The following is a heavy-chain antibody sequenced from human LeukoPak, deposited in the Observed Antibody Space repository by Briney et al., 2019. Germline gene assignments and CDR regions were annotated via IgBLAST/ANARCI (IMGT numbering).Heavy chain of an antibody. CDR3: VRGPTVEYDILTGYYRFDY. J-gene: IGHJ4*02. D-gene: IGHD3-9*01. CDR2: INHSGST. CDR1: GGSSSGYY. Sequence: SETLSLTCAVYGGSSSGYYWSWIRQTPGKGLEWIGEINHSGSTRYNPSLTSRVTISLDTSKDQFSLKLNSVTAADTAVYYCVRGPTVEYDILTGYYRFDYWGQGTLVTVSS. V-gene: IGHV4-34*01.